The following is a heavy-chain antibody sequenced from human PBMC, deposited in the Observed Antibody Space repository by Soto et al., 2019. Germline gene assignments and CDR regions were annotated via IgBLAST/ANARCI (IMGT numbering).Heavy chain of an antibody. CDR1: GGTFSSCA. V-gene: IGHV1-69*13. J-gene: IGHJ6*02. CDR2: IIPIFGTA. CDR3: ARVSRKAAPLDYYYYYGMDV. Sequence: SVKVSCKASGGTFSSCAISWVRQAPGQGLEWMGGIIPIFGTANYAQKFQGRVTITADESTSTAYMELSSLRSEDTAVYYCARVSRKAAPLDYYYYYGMDVWGQGTTVTVSS. D-gene: IGHD6-6*01.